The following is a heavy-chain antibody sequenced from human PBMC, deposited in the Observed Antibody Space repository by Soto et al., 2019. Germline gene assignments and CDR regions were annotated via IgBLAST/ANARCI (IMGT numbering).Heavy chain of an antibody. Sequence: QVHLQESGPGLVNPLETLSLTCTVSGTSVFGANWWGWVRQPPGKGLEWIGEIHSSGNTDYNPSLKSRVTISVDMSKNEFSLKRTSVTAADTAVYYCARTGPYSSGNNWGQGTLVAVSS. CDR1: GTSVFGANW. V-gene: IGHV4-4*02. D-gene: IGHD3-22*01. J-gene: IGHJ4*02. CDR3: ARTGPYSSGNN. CDR2: IHSSGNT.